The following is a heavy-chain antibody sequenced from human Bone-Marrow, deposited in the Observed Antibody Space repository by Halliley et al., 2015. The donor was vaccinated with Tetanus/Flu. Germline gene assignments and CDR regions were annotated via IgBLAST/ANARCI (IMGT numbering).Heavy chain of an antibody. CDR2: VYHNGNT. CDR1: GASINTYY. V-gene: IGHV4-59*08. D-gene: IGHD3-10*01. J-gene: IGHJ3*02. CDR3: ARSKSGRRSGHPGEAFDM. Sequence: TLSLTCTVSGASINTYYWSWIRQAPGKGLEFIAYVYHNGNTNYNPSLKSRVTISLDTSKNHFSLKMTSVTAADTAVYYCARSKSGRRSGHPGEAFDMWGRGTMVTVSS.